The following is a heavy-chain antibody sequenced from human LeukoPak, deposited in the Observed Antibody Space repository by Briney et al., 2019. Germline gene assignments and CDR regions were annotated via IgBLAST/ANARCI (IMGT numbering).Heavy chain of an antibody. Sequence: SETLSLTCTVSGGSISSYYWSWIRQPPGKGLEWIGYIYNSGSTNYNPSLKSRVTISVDTAKNQFSLKLSYVTAADTAVYYCARGGYSYGYDDDFDYWGQRTLVTVSS. V-gene: IGHV4-59*01. D-gene: IGHD5-18*01. CDR3: ARGGYSYGYDDDFDY. CDR1: GGSISSYY. CDR2: IYNSGST. J-gene: IGHJ4*02.